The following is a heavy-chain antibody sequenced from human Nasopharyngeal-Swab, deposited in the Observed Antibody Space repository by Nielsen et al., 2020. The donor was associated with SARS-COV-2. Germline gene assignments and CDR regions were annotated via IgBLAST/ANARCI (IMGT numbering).Heavy chain of an antibody. D-gene: IGHD1-26*01. V-gene: IGHV5-51*01. CDR3: ARLNSGSYPDY. J-gene: IGHJ4*02. Sequence: VRQRPGKGLEWMGIIYPGDSDTRYSPSFQGQVTISADKSISTVYLQWSSLKASDTAMYYCARLNSGSYPDYWGQGTLVTVSS. CDR2: IYPGDSDT.